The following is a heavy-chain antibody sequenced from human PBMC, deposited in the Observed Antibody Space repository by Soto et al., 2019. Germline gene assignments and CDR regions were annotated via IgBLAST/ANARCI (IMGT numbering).Heavy chain of an antibody. CDR2: IYYSGST. CDR3: ARGDPLIIRSGWTRLVG. CDR1: GGSISSYY. Sequence: QVQLQESGPGLVKPSETLSLTCTVSGGSISSYYWSWIRQPPGKGLEWIGYIYYSGSTNYNPSLKSRVTISVDTSKNQFSLKLSSVTAADTAVYYCARGDPLIIRSGWTRLVGWGQGTLVTVSS. V-gene: IGHV4-59*01. J-gene: IGHJ4*02. D-gene: IGHD6-19*01.